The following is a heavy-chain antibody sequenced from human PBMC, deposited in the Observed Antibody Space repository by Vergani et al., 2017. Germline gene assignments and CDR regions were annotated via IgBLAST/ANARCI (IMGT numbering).Heavy chain of an antibody. Sequence: QLQLQESGPGRVKPSATLSLTCSVSGASIRSSNYYWGWIRQPPGKGLGWIASIYYSGSTYYNPSLKSRVTISVYTSTNQFSRKLCSVTAADTAVYFCSRHSTVEWLVKLGWIDPWGQGILVTVSS. CDR1: GASIRSSNYY. V-gene: IGHV4-39*01. J-gene: IGHJ5*02. CDR2: IYYSGST. D-gene: IGHD6-19*01. CDR3: SRHSTVEWLVKLGWIDP.